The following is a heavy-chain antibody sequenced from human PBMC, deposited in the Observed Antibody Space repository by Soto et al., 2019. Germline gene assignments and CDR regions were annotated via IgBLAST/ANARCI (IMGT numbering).Heavy chain of an antibody. Sequence: ASVKVSCKASGYRFTSYGIAWVRQVPGQGPEWMGWISPYNGRTNYAQHVQGRVVMATEISTNIVYLQLSSLKSDDTAMYSCGRCRTDSYAMDVWGQGTTVTVS. CDR3: GRCRTDSYAMDV. CDR1: GYRFTSYG. CDR2: ISPYNGRT. D-gene: IGHD5-18*01. J-gene: IGHJ6*02. V-gene: IGHV1-18*01.